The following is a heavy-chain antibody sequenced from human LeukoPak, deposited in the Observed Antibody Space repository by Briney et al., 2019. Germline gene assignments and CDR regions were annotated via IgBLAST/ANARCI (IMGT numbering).Heavy chain of an antibody. V-gene: IGHV3-33*06. CDR1: GFTFSSTG. J-gene: IGHJ4*02. D-gene: IGHD3/OR15-3a*01. CDR2: IWNDGSKE. CDR3: AKGAFWTGYSEYFDP. Sequence: PGRSLRLSCAASGFTFSSTGMYWVRQAPGKGLEWAALIWNDGSKEYYADSVKGRFTISRDNSRNTLYLQMHSLRVEDTAVYYCAKGAFWTGYSEYFDPWGQGILVTVSS.